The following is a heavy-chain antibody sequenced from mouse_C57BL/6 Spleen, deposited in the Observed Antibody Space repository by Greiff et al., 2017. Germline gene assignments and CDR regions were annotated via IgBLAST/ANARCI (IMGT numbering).Heavy chain of an antibody. Sequence: EVKVEESGGGLVQPGGSMKLSCVASGFTFSNYWMNWVRQSPEKGLEWVAQIRLKSDNYATHYAESVKGRFTISRDDSKSSVYLQMNNLRAEDTVIYYCTNSYYGSPYFDYWGQGTTLTVSS. CDR1: GFTFSNYW. V-gene: IGHV6-3*01. CDR2: IRLKSDNYAT. CDR3: TNSYYGSPYFDY. D-gene: IGHD1-1*01. J-gene: IGHJ2*01.